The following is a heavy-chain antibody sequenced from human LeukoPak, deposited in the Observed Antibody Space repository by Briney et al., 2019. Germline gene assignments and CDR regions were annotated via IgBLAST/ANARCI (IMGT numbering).Heavy chain of an antibody. CDR2: INHSGST. J-gene: IGHJ6*03. CDR1: GGSFSGYY. Sequence: SETLSLTCAVYGGSFSGYYWSWIRQPPGKGLEWIGEINHSGSTNYNPSLKSRVTISVDTSKNQFTLKLSSVTAADTAVYYCARGDYMDVWGKGTTVTVSS. CDR3: ARGDYMDV. V-gene: IGHV4-34*01.